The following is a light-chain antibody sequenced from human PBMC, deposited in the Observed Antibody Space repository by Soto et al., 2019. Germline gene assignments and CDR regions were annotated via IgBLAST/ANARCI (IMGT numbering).Light chain of an antibody. CDR2: KVS. Sequence: DVVMTQSPLSLPVTLGQPASISCRSNQSLVHSDGIAYFSWFQQRPGRSPRRLIYKVSNRDSGVPGRFSSSGSGTDFALKISRVEAEDVGVYYCMQGTHWPITFGQGTRLEIK. CDR1: QSLVHSDGIAY. CDR3: MQGTHWPIT. V-gene: IGKV2-30*02. J-gene: IGKJ5*01.